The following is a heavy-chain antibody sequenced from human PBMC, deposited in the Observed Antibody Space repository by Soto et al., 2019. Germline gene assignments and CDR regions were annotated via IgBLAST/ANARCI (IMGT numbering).Heavy chain of an antibody. D-gene: IGHD4-17*01. V-gene: IGHV3-74*01. CDR2: INSDGSST. CDR1: GFTFSSYW. Sequence: GESLKISCAASGFTFSSYWMHWVRQAPGKGLVWVSRINSDGSSTSYADSVKGRFTISRDNAKNTLYLQMNSLRAEDTAVYYCAREKLPFYGKYYMDVWGKGTTVTVSS. J-gene: IGHJ6*03. CDR3: AREKLPFYGKYYMDV.